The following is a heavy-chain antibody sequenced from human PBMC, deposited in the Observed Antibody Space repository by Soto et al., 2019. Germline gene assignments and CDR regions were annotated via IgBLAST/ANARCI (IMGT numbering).Heavy chain of an antibody. CDR3: ASHLYYDGFRWAFDI. CDR2: IDPSDSYT. V-gene: IGHV5-10-1*01. J-gene: IGHJ3*02. Sequence: EVQLVQSGAEVKKPGESLRISCKGSGYSFTSYWISWVRQMPGKGLEWMGRIDPSDSYTNYSPSFQGHVTISADKSISTAYLQWSSLKASDTAMYYCASHLYYDGFRWAFDIWGQGTMVTVSS. CDR1: GYSFTSYW. D-gene: IGHD3-22*01.